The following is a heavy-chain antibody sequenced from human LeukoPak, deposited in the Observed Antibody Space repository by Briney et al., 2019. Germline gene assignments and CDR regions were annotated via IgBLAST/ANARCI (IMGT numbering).Heavy chain of an antibody. CDR2: INHSGST. V-gene: IGHV4-34*01. D-gene: IGHD6-13*01. CDR3: ATSSRAADTDY. J-gene: IGHJ4*02. CDR1: GGSFRGYY. Sequence: SETLSLTCAVYGGSFRGYYWSWIRQPPGKGLEWIGEINHSGSTNYNPSLKSRVTISVDTSKNQFSLKLSSVTAADTAVYYCATSSRAADTDYWGQGTLVTVSS.